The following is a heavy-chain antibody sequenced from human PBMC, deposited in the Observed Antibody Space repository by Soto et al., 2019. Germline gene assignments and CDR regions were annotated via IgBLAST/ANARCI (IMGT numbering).Heavy chain of an antibody. CDR1: GDSVTFGHHY. D-gene: IGHD3-10*01. CDR3: ARVRSDSAGSSLGRRLDV. CDR2: IFFTGAT. V-gene: IGHV4-61*01. J-gene: IGHJ6*02. Sequence: QVQLQESGPGLVKPSGTLSLICIVSGDSVTFGHHYWSWIRQPPGKGLEWIGHIFFTGATNYSPSLKCRVTMSVDSSTSQFSLNLTSVTAAGWAIYYCARVRSDSAGSSLGRRLDVWGQGTTVTVSS.